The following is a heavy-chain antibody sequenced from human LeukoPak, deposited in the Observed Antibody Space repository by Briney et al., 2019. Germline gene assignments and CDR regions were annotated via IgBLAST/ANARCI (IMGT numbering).Heavy chain of an antibody. Sequence: PSETLSLTCAVSGGSISSYYWSWIRQPPGKGLEGIGYIYYSGSTNYNPSLKSRVTISVDTSKNQFSLKLSSVTAADTAVYYCARQTTVTSLFDYWGQGTLVTVPS. D-gene: IGHD4-17*01. CDR1: GGSISSYY. CDR2: IYYSGST. V-gene: IGHV4-59*01. CDR3: ARQTTVTSLFDY. J-gene: IGHJ4*02.